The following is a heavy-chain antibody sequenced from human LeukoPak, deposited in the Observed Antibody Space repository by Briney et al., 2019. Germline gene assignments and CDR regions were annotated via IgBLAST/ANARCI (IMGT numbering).Heavy chain of an antibody. CDR1: GGSFSGYY. J-gene: IGHJ6*03. Sequence: SETLSLTCAVYGGSFSGYYWSWIRQPPGKGLEWIGEINHSGSTNYNPSLKSRVTISVDTSKNQFSLKLSSVTAADTAVYYCARGPDIVVVPAAMPYGYYYYMDVWGKGTTVTVSS. D-gene: IGHD2-2*01. CDR3: ARGPDIVVVPAAMPYGYYYYMDV. V-gene: IGHV4-34*01. CDR2: INHSGST.